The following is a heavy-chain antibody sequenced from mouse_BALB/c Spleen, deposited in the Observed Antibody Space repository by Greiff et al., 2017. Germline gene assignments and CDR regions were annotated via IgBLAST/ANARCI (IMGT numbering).Heavy chain of an antibody. CDR2: IYPGGGYT. Sequence: VQLQESGAELMKPGASVKISCKATGYTFSSYWIEWVKQRPGHGLEWIGDIYPGGGYTNYNEKFEGKATLTADTSSSTAYMQLSSLTSEDSAIYYCARGKGYGDGYFDYWGQGTTLTVSS. J-gene: IGHJ2*01. V-gene: IGHV1-63*02. CDR1: GYTFSSYW. CDR3: ARGKGYGDGYFDY. D-gene: IGHD2-13*01.